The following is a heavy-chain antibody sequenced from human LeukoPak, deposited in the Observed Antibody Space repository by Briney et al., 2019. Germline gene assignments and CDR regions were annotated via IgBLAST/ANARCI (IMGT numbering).Heavy chain of an antibody. CDR3: AKGRATVFYYFDY. Sequence: QSGGSLRLSCAASGFTFSTYAVSWVRQAPGKGLEWVSGISGSGGSTYYADSVKGRFTISRDSSKNTLYLQVNSLRAEDTAVYYCAKGRATVFYYFDYWGQGTLVTVSS. CDR1: GFTFSTYA. J-gene: IGHJ4*02. D-gene: IGHD1-26*01. V-gene: IGHV3-23*01. CDR2: ISGSGGST.